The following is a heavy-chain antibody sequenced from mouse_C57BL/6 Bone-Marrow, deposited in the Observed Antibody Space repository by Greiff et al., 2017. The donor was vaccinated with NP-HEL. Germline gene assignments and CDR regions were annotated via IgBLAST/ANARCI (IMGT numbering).Heavy chain of an antibody. CDR1: GYTFTSYW. V-gene: IGHV1-69*01. Sequence: QVQLQQPGAELVMPGASVKLSCKASGYTFTSYWMPWVKQRPGQGLEWIGEIDPSDSYTNYNQKFKGKSTLTVDKSSSTAYMQLSSLTSEDSAVYYCARLLRSWFAYWGQGTLVTVSA. CDR3: ARLLRSWFAY. CDR2: IDPSDSYT. D-gene: IGHD1-1*01. J-gene: IGHJ3*01.